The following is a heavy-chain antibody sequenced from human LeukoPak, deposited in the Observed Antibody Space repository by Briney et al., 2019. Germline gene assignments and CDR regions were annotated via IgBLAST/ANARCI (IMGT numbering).Heavy chain of an antibody. V-gene: IGHV3-30*14. CDR3: ARDKYYYDSSGYYAPYYYYGMDV. CDR2: ISYDGSNK. CDR1: GFTFSSYA. D-gene: IGHD3-22*01. Sequence: GGSLRLSCAASGFTFSSYAMHWVRQAPGKGLEWVAVISYDGSNKYYADSVKGRFTISRDNSKNTLYLQMNSLRAEDTAVYYCARDKYYYDSSGYYAPYYYYGMDVWGQGTTVTVSS. J-gene: IGHJ6*02.